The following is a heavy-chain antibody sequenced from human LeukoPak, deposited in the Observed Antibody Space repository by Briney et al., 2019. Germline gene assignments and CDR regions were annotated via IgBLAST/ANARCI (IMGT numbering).Heavy chain of an antibody. V-gene: IGHV3-23*01. Sequence: GGSLRLSCADSGFTFSSYAMSWVRQAPGKGLEWVSSISGSGGSTYYADSVKGRFTISRDNSKNTLYLQMNSLRAEDTAVYYCAKEPSTYTTQGVLDPGGQGTLVTASS. CDR3: AKEPSTYTTQGVLDP. CDR2: ISGSGGST. J-gene: IGHJ5*02. CDR1: GFTFSSYA. D-gene: IGHD3-16*01.